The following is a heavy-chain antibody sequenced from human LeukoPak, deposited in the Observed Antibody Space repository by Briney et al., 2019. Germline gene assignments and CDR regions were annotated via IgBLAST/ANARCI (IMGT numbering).Heavy chain of an antibody. CDR2: IIPIFGTA. V-gene: IGHV1-69*05. Sequence: SVKVSCKASGGTFSSYAISWVRQAPGQGLEWMGGIIPIFGTANYAQKFQGRVTITRNTSISTAYMELSSLRSEDTAVYYCARGPRQVFDIWGQGTMVTVSS. CDR3: ARGPRQVFDI. CDR1: GGTFSSYA. J-gene: IGHJ3*02.